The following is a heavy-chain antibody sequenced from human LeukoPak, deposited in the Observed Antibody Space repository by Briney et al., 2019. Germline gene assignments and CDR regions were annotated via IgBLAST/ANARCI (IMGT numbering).Heavy chain of an antibody. CDR3: ARDVTGTTWTNWFDP. CDR1: SGSISSYY. Sequence: SETLSLTCTVSSGSISSYYWSWIRQPAGKGLEWIGRIYTSGSTNYNPSLKSRVTMSVDTSKNQFSLKLSSVTAADTAVYYCARDVTGTTWTNWFDPWGQGTLVTVSS. D-gene: IGHD1-20*01. V-gene: IGHV4-4*07. J-gene: IGHJ5*02. CDR2: IYTSGST.